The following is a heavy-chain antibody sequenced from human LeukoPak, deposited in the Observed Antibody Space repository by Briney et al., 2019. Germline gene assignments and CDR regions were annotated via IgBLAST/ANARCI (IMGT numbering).Heavy chain of an antibody. V-gene: IGHV4-30-4*01. CDR1: GGSISSGDYY. CDR2: IYYSGST. D-gene: IGHD5-12*01. Sequence: SETLSLTCTVSGGSISSGDYYWSWIRQPPGKGLEWIGYIYYSGSTYYNPSLKSRVTMSVDTSKNQFSLKLSSVTAADTAVYYCARVNGRGYSGYDLEYYFDYWGQGTLVTVSS. J-gene: IGHJ4*02. CDR3: ARVNGRGYSGYDLEYYFDY.